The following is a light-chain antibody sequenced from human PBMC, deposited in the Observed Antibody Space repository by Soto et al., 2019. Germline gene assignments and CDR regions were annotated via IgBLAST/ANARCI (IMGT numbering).Light chain of an antibody. Sequence: DIQRTQSPSTLSGSVVDRVTISCRASQTISSWLAWYQQKPGKAPKLLIYKASTLKSGVPSRFSGSGSGTEFTLTISSLQPDNFATYYCQHYNSYSEAFGQGTKVDI. CDR3: QHYNSYSEA. CDR1: QTISSW. J-gene: IGKJ1*01. V-gene: IGKV1-5*03. CDR2: KAS.